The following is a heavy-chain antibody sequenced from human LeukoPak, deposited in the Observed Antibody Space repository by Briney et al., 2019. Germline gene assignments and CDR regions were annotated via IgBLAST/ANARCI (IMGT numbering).Heavy chain of an antibody. CDR2: IYYSGST. CDR3: ARDSWAYCGGDCYLAAFDI. CDR1: GGSISSYY. Sequence: SETLSLTCTVCGGSISSYYWSWIRQPPGKGLEWIGYIYYSGSTNYNPSLKSRVTISVDTSKNQFSLKLSSVTAADTAVYYCARDSWAYCGGDCYLAAFDIWGQGTMVTVSS. J-gene: IGHJ3*02. V-gene: IGHV4-59*01. D-gene: IGHD2-21*02.